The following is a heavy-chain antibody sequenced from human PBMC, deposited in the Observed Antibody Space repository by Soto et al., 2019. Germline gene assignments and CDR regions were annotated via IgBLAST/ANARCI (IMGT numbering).Heavy chain of an antibody. Sequence: QITLNESGPAVVKPAETLTLTCTFSGFSLTTSGVGVGWIRQSPGKAPEWLALIYWDDDKRYSASLKSRLTITKDTSKNQVVLKMASVDPADPATYYCAHKILRTVFGLVTTTAIYFDFWGQGTPVVVSS. D-gene: IGHD3-3*01. V-gene: IGHV2-5*02. J-gene: IGHJ4*02. CDR2: IYWDDDK. CDR1: GFSLTTSGVG. CDR3: AHKILRTVFGLVTTTAIYFDF.